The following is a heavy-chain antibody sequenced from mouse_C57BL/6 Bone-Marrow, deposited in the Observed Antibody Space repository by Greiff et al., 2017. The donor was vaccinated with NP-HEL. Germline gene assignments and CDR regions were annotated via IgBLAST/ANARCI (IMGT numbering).Heavy chain of an antibody. Sequence: QVQLQQSGPELVKPGASVKISCKASGYAFSSSWMNWVKQRPGKGLEWIGRIYPGDGDTNYNGKFKGKATLTADKSSSTAYMQLSSLTSEDSAVYFCARSGDYGSCAMDYWGQGTSVTVSS. J-gene: IGHJ4*01. CDR2: IYPGDGDT. V-gene: IGHV1-82*01. CDR1: GYAFSSSW. D-gene: IGHD1-1*01. CDR3: ARSGDYGSCAMDY.